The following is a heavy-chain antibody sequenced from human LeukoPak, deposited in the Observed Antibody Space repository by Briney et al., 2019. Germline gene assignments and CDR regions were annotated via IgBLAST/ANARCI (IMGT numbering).Heavy chain of an antibody. J-gene: IGHJ4*02. CDR2: INPNSGGT. CDR1: GYTFSGYS. CDR3: ASFNPNYYDSSGYYGVENDY. Sequence: SVNVSCKASGYTFSGYSMHWVRQAPGQGREWMGWINPNSGGTNYAQTFQGRVTMTRDTSISTAYMELSRLRCDDTAVYYCASFNPNYYDSSGYYGVENDYWGQGTLVTVSS. V-gene: IGHV1-2*02. D-gene: IGHD3-22*01.